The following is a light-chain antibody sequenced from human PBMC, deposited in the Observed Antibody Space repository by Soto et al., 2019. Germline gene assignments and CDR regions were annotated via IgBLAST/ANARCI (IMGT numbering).Light chain of an antibody. CDR3: QQGNSFPLT. CDR2: SAS. Sequence: DIQMTQSPSSVSASVGDRVTITCWASQDVTTSLAWFQQNPGEAPRLLIYSASSLHRGVPSRFSGSGSGTEFTLTISSLQPEDFATYYCQQGNSFPLTFGGGTKVEIK. J-gene: IGKJ4*01. V-gene: IGKV1-12*01. CDR1: QDVTTS.